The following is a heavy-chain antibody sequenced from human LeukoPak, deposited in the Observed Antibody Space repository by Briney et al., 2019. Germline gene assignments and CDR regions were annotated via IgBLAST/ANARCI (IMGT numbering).Heavy chain of an antibody. CDR1: GYTFTSYD. Sequence: ASVKVSCKASGYTFTSYDIHWVRQATGQGLEWMGWMNPNSGNTGYAQKFQGRVTMTRNTSISTAYMELSSLRSEDTAVYYCARETDGSGNFDYWGQGTLVTVSS. CDR2: MNPNSGNT. CDR3: ARETDGSGNFDY. D-gene: IGHD3-10*01. J-gene: IGHJ4*02. V-gene: IGHV1-8*01.